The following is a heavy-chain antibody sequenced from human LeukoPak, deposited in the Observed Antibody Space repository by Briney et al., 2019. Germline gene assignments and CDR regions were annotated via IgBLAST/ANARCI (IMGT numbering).Heavy chain of an antibody. J-gene: IGHJ4*02. D-gene: IGHD6-13*01. CDR1: GFTFSSYS. V-gene: IGHV3-48*01. CDR3: AKDKYSSSWEYAYYFDY. Sequence: GGSLRLSCAASGFTFSSYSMNWVRQAPGKGLEWVSYISSSSSTIYYADSAKGRFTISRDNAKNTLYLQMDSLRADDTAKYYCAKDKYSSSWEYAYYFDYWGQGTLVTVSS. CDR2: ISSSSSTI.